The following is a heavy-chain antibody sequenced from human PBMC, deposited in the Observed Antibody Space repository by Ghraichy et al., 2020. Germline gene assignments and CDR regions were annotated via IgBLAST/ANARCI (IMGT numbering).Heavy chain of an antibody. CDR2: ISGDGST. V-gene: IGHV3-53*01. D-gene: IGHD6-13*01. CDR1: GFTISDKC. CDR3: AHSSSWPGYFDH. Sequence: GGSLRLSCAASGFTISDKCMTWVRQAPGKGLECVSVISGDGSTHYADSVKDRFTISRDYSRNTVYLQMNSLRADDTAVYYCAHSSSWPGYFDHWGQGTLVTVSS. J-gene: IGHJ4*02.